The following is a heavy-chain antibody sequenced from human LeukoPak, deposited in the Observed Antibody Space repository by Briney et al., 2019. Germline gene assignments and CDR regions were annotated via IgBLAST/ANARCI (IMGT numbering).Heavy chain of an antibody. Sequence: PGGSLRLSCAASGFTVSVTHMSWVRQAPGKGLEWVSAMYTGGTTYYADSVKGRFTISRDNSRNTLLLHMSSLRADDTAVYYCAKDEATSGGGLASWGQGTLVTVSS. J-gene: IGHJ4*02. CDR3: AKDEATSGGGLAS. V-gene: IGHV3-53*01. CDR2: MYTGGTT. CDR1: GFTVSVTH. D-gene: IGHD3-16*01.